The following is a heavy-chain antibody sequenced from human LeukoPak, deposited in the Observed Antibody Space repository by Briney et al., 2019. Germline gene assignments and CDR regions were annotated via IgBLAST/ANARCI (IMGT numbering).Heavy chain of an antibody. J-gene: IGHJ6*03. CDR3: VRSPTYYNMDV. Sequence: PGESLTLSCAASGFTFSNNVIHWVRQAPGKGLEWLAVISYDGTNKYYADFVKGRFTISIDHSQSTVDLQMNTLGGADTAVYYCVRSPTYYNMDVWGKGTTVTVSS. V-gene: IGHV3-30*14. CDR2: ISYDGTNK. CDR1: GFTFSNNV.